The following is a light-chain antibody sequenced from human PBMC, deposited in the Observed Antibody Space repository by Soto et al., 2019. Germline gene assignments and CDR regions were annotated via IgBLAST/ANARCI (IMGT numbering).Light chain of an antibody. CDR2: LGS. V-gene: IGKV2-28*01. J-gene: IGKJ2*01. CDR1: QSLLHSNGYNY. CDR3: MQALQTPDT. Sequence: EIVMTQAPLSLPVTPGEPASLSCRSSQSLLHSNGYNYLDWYLQKPGQSPQLLIDLGSNRASGVPDRFSGSGSGTDFTLKISRVEADDVGVYYCMQALQTPDTFGQGTNLSNK.